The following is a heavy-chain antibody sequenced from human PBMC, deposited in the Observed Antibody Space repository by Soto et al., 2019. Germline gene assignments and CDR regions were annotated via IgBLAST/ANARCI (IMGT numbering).Heavy chain of an antibody. D-gene: IGHD3-16*01. CDR1: GFTFSKYG. Sequence: QVHLVESGGGVVQPGTSLRLCCVASGFTFSKYGMHWVRQAPGKGLEWVAILTDDGKEKYYADSVKGRFIISRDNSNNTLFLQMNTLSAEDTAVYYCAKVRLALKYYYGLDVWGQGTTVSVSS. J-gene: IGHJ6*02. CDR2: LTDDGKEK. CDR3: AKVRLALKYYYGLDV. V-gene: IGHV3-30*18.